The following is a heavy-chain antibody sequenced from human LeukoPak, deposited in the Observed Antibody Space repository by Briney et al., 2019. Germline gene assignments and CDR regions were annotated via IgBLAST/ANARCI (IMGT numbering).Heavy chain of an antibody. D-gene: IGHD3-22*01. V-gene: IGHV1-18*01. CDR3: ARDSSGFRTGPATFDP. Sequence: ASVKVSCKASGYIFTSNGINWLRQAPGQGLEWMGWISPYNGNTKYAQKLQGRVTMSTDTSTSTAYMELRSLRSDDTAVYYCARDSSGFRTGPATFDPWGQGALVTVSS. CDR1: GYIFTSNG. CDR2: ISPYNGNT. J-gene: IGHJ5*02.